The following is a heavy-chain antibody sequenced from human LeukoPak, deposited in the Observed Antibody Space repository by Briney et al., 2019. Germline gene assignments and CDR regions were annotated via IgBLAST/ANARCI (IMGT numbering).Heavy chain of an antibody. CDR3: ARESSGCLGGFDP. CDR1: GYTFTSYY. J-gene: IGHJ5*02. Sequence: GASVRVSCKASGYTFTSYYMHWVRQAPGQGVEWMGIINPSGGSTNYAQKLQGRVTITSDMSTSTVYMELSSLRSEDTAVYYCARESSGCLGGFDPWGQGALVTVSS. V-gene: IGHV1-46*04. CDR2: INPSGGST. D-gene: IGHD6-19*01.